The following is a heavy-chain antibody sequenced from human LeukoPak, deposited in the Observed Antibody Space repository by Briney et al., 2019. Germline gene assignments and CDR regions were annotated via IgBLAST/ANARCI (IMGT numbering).Heavy chain of an antibody. V-gene: IGHV3-30*03. Sequence: GGSLRLSCAASGFTFSSYGMHWVRQAPGKGLEWVADISDDGSNKYYADSVKGRFTISRDNSKNTLYLQMNSLRAEDTALYYRARAITVTGAFDIWGQGKMATVSS. CDR3: ARAITVTGAFDI. J-gene: IGHJ3*02. CDR1: GFTFSSYG. D-gene: IGHD4-17*01. CDR2: ISDDGSNK.